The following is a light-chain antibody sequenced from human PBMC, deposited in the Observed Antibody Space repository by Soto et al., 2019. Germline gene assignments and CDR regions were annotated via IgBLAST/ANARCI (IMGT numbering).Light chain of an antibody. CDR2: EVS. CDR3: SSYATFSTLV. V-gene: IGLV2-14*01. J-gene: IGLJ2*01. Sequence: QSVLTQPASVSGSPGQSITISCTGTSSDVGSYNFVSWYQQHPGKAPKLMIYEVSSRPSGISNRFSGAKSGNTASLTISGLQAEDEADYYCSSYATFSTLVFGGGTKVTVL. CDR1: SSDVGSYNF.